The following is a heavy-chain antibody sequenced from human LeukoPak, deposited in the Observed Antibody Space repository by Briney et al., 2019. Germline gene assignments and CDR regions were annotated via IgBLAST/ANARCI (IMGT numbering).Heavy chain of an antibody. J-gene: IGHJ4*02. V-gene: IGHV1-69*04. CDR3: ARDLGFLEWSTAEGGGNFDY. Sequence: SVKVSCKASGGTFSSYAISWVRQAPGQGLEWMGRIIPILGIANYAQKFQGRVTITADKSTSTAYMELSSLRSEDTAVYYCARDLGFLEWSTAEGGGNFDYWGQGTLVTVSS. D-gene: IGHD3-3*01. CDR1: GGTFSSYA. CDR2: IIPILGIA.